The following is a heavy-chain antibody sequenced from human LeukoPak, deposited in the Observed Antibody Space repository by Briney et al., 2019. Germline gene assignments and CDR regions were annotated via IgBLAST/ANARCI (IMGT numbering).Heavy chain of an antibody. Sequence: SETLSLTCTVSGGSISSGSYYWTWIRQPAGKGLEYIGRIYTSGSTSYNPSLKSRVTISVDTSKNQFSLKLSSVTAADTAVYYCARVSSSSWYGGRGINWFDPWGQGTLVTVSS. V-gene: IGHV4-61*02. J-gene: IGHJ5*02. CDR3: ARVSSSSWYGGRGINWFDP. D-gene: IGHD6-13*01. CDR1: GGSISSGSYY. CDR2: IYTSGST.